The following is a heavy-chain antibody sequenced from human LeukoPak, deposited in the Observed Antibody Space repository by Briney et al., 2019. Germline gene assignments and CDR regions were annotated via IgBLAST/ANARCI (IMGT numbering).Heavy chain of an antibody. D-gene: IGHD2-8*02. CDR2: INKDGSEI. V-gene: IGHV3-7*01. CDR1: GFTLSDYW. CDR3: ATYTQHFGAPGGADH. Sequence: GGSLRLSCAVSGFTLSDYWMRWVRQAPGKGLEWVAAINKDGSEIQYVNSVKGRFTISRDNARNSVYLQMTSLGAEDTAVYYCATYTQHFGAPGGADHWGLGTLVTVSS. J-gene: IGHJ4*02.